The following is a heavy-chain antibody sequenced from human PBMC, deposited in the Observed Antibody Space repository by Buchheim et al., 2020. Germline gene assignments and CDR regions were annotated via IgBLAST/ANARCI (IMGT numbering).Heavy chain of an antibody. Sequence: EVQLLESGGGLVQPGGSLRLSCAASGFTFSSYEMDWVRQAPGKGLEWISYISSSGTIQYADSVKGRFTISRGNAKNSLFLQMNSLRAEDTAVYYCARDLGSHYYMDVWGKGTT. J-gene: IGHJ6*03. CDR2: ISSSGTI. V-gene: IGHV3-48*03. CDR1: GFTFSSYE. D-gene: IGHD6-25*01. CDR3: ARDLGSHYYMDV.